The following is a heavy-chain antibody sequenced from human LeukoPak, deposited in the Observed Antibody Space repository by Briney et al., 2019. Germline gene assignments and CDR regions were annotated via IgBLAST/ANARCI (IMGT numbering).Heavy chain of an antibody. Sequence: PGGSLRLSCAASRFPFSSYDMSWIRQAPGKGLEWVSGISASGGTTYYADSVKGRFTISRDNSTNRRDLQMSRLRAEATALYDFAKFLGPPWLAGLWGQGTLVTVSS. D-gene: IGHD5-12*01. CDR3: AKFLGPPWLAGL. CDR1: RFPFSSYD. CDR2: ISASGGTT. J-gene: IGHJ4*02. V-gene: IGHV3-23*01.